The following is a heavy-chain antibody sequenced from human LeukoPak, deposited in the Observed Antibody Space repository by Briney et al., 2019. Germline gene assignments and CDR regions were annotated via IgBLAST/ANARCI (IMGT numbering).Heavy chain of an antibody. CDR1: GFTFTRSA. CDR2: ITNSGGGT. V-gene: IGHV3-23*01. Sequence: GGSLRLSCAASGFTFTRSAMGWVRQAPGKGLEWVSCITNSGGGTYYADSVKGRFTISRDNSKNTLYLQMNSLRAEDTAVYYCAKDSARGRGPRYCSGGSCYYFDYWGQGTLVTVSS. J-gene: IGHJ4*02. CDR3: AKDSARGRGPRYCSGGSCYYFDY. D-gene: IGHD2-15*01.